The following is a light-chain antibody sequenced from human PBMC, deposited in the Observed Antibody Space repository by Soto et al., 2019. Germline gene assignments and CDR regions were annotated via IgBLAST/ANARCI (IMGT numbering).Light chain of an antibody. V-gene: IGKV1-39*01. CDR1: QSISSY. J-gene: IGKJ5*01. CDR3: QQSYSTPPIT. Sequence: DIQMTQSPSSLSASVGDIVTITCRASQSISSYLNWYQQKPGKAPKLLIYAASSLQSGVPSRFSGSGSGTDFTLTISSLQPEDFATYYCQQSYSTPPITCGQGTRREI. CDR2: AAS.